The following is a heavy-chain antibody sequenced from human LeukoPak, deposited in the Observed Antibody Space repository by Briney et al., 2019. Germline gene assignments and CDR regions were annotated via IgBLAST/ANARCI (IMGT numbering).Heavy chain of an antibody. V-gene: IGHV4-39*01. J-gene: IGHJ5*02. CDR3: AGRFYSNYWFDP. Sequence: SETLSLTCTVSGGSISSSSYYWGWIRQPPGKGLEWIGSIYYSGSTYYNPSLKSRVTISVDTSKNQFSLKLSSVTAADTAVYYCAGRFYSNYWFDPWGQGTLVTVSS. D-gene: IGHD4-11*01. CDR1: GGSISSSSYY. CDR2: IYYSGST.